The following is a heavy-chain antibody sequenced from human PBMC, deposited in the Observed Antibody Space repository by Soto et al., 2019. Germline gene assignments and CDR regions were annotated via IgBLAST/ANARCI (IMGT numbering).Heavy chain of an antibody. V-gene: IGHV4-34*01. Sequence: SETLSLTCAVYGGSFSGYYWSWIRQPPGKGLEWIGEINHSGSTNYNPSLKSRVTISVDTSKNQFSLKLSSVTAADTAVYYCARGPQIFGVVISSSNPDYWGQGTQVTVSS. J-gene: IGHJ4*02. CDR1: GGSFSGYY. CDR2: INHSGST. D-gene: IGHD3-3*01. CDR3: ARGPQIFGVVISSSNPDY.